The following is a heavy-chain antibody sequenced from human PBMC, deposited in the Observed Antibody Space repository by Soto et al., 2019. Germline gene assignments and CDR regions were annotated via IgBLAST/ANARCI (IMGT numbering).Heavy chain of an antibody. J-gene: IGHJ6*02. CDR2: IYYSGST. CDR3: ARDLVGSHSSSWEYYGMDV. CDR1: GGSISSGDYY. Sequence: PSETRSLTCTVSGGSISSGDYYWSWIRQPPGKGLEWIGYIYYSGSTYYNPSLKSRVTISVDTSKNQFSLKLSSVTAADTAVYYCARDLVGSHSSSWEYYGMDVWGQGTTVTVSS. D-gene: IGHD6-13*01. V-gene: IGHV4-30-4*01.